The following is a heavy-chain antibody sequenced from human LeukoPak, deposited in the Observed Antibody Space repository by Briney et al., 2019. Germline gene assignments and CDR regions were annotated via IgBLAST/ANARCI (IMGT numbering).Heavy chain of an antibody. J-gene: IGHJ6*02. CDR1: GFTFSSYG. CDR3: AKVGYSSGWYGGYYYYYGMDV. V-gene: IGHV3-30*18. Sequence: SGGSLRLSCAASGFTFSSYGMHWVRQAPGKGLEWVAVISYDGSNKYYADSVKGRFTISRDNSKNTLYLQMNSLRAEDTAVYYCAKVGYSSGWYGGYYYYYGMDVWGQGTTVTVSS. D-gene: IGHD6-19*01. CDR2: ISYDGSNK.